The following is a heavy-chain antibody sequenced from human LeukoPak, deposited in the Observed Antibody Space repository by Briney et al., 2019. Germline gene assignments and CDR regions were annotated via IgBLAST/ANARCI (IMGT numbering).Heavy chain of an antibody. D-gene: IGHD3-3*02. CDR3: AAVHLGMQSLDY. Sequence: SVKVSCKASGFTFTSSAMQWVRQARGQRLEWIGWIVVGSGNTNYAQKFQERVTITRDMSTSTAYMELSSLRSEDTAVYYCAAVHLGMQSLDYWGQGTLVTVSS. J-gene: IGHJ4*02. V-gene: IGHV1-58*02. CDR2: IVVGSGNT. CDR1: GFTFTSSA.